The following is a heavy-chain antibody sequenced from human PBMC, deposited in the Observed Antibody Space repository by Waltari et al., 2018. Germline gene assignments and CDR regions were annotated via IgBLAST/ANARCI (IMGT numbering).Heavy chain of an antibody. V-gene: IGHV4-39*01. CDR3: ATHPPSQLGVVLNWFDP. CDR2: IYDSGNT. Sequence: QLQLQESGPGLVKPSETLSLTCTVSGGSISSSTLFWGWIRQPLGKGLEWIGSIYDSGNTYDNPSLKSRVTISVDTSKNQFSLKVNSGTAADTAVYYCATHPPSQLGVVLNWFDPWGQGILVTVSS. J-gene: IGHJ5*02. D-gene: IGHD3-16*01. CDR1: GGSISSSTLF.